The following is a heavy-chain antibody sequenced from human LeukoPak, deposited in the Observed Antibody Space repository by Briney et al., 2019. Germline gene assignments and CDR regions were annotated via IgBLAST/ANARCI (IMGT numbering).Heavy chain of an antibody. Sequence: PGGSLRLSCAASGFTFDDYAMHWVRQAPGKGLEWVSGISWNSGSISYADSVKGRFTISRDNAKNSLYLQMNSLRAEDTALYYCAKPIQQWPDHDAFDIWGQGTMVTVSS. D-gene: IGHD6-19*01. CDR3: AKPIQQWPDHDAFDI. J-gene: IGHJ3*02. CDR1: GFTFDDYA. CDR2: ISWNSGSI. V-gene: IGHV3-9*01.